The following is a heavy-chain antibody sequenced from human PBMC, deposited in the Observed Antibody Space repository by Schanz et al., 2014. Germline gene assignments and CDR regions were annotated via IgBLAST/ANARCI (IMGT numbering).Heavy chain of an antibody. V-gene: IGHV3-15*01. J-gene: IGHJ5*02. D-gene: IGHD3-10*01. CDR2: IKSRSDGGTT. CDR1: GFTFSNAW. Sequence: EVQLVESGGGLVQPGGSLRLSCAASGFTFSNAWMNWVRQGPGNRLEWVGRIKSRSDGGTTDYAAPVKGRFIISRDDSRNTLYLQMSGLKTEDTAVYYCSTTPNFYASGTYSWFDPWGQGTRVTVSS. CDR3: STTPNFYASGTYSWFDP.